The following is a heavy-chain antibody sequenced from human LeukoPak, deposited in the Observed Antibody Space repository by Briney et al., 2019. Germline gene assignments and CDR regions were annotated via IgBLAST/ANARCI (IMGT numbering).Heavy chain of an antibody. Sequence: GGSLRLSCAASGFTFSSYAMNWVRQAPGKGLEWVSAISGSGFRTSYTDSVKGRFTISRDNSKNTLYLDINSLRAEDTAVYHCAEDRVQQYWGNWFDPWRQGTLVTVSS. CDR2: ISGSGFRT. D-gene: IGHD1-1*01. J-gene: IGHJ5*02. CDR3: AEDRVQQYWGNWFDP. V-gene: IGHV3-23*01. CDR1: GFTFSSYA.